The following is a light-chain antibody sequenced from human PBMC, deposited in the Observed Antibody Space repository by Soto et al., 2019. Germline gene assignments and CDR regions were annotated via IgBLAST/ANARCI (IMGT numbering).Light chain of an antibody. Sequence: RKATGTVCLSPGEIATLICRAIQSVHSNYLAWYPQKPGQAPRLLIYGASTRATGIPARFSGSGSGTEFTLTISSLQSEDFAVYYCQQFNNLAPITFGGGTKVDVK. J-gene: IGKJ4*01. CDR1: QSVHSN. CDR2: GAS. V-gene: IGKV3-15*01. CDR3: QQFNNLAPIT.